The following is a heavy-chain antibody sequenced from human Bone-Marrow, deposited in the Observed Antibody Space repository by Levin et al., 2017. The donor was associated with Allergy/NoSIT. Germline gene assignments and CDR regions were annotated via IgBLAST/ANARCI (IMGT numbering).Heavy chain of an antibody. D-gene: IGHD3-9*01. V-gene: IGHV4-39*07. J-gene: IGHJ4*02. CDR2: IYYSGNT. Sequence: PSETLSLTCTVSGASISSSNYYWGWIRQPPGKGLEWIGSIYYSGNTYYNPSLKSRLTISVDTSKNQFSLKLRSVTAADTAVYYCARAGRYDYGGQGTLVTVSS. CDR1: GASISSSNYY. CDR3: ARAGRYDY.